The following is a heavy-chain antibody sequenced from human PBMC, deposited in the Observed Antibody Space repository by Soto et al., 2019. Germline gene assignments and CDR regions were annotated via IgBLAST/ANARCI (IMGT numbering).Heavy chain of an antibody. V-gene: IGHV3-33*01. CDR1: GFTFSSYG. Sequence: QVQLVESGGGVVQPGRSLRLSCAASGFTFSSYGMHWVRQAPGKGLEWVAVIWYDGSNKYYADSVKGRFTISRDNSKNTLYLQMNSLRAEDTAVYYCASQAAAGAEYFQHWGQGTLVTVSS. J-gene: IGHJ1*01. CDR2: IWYDGSNK. D-gene: IGHD6-13*01. CDR3: ASQAAAGAEYFQH.